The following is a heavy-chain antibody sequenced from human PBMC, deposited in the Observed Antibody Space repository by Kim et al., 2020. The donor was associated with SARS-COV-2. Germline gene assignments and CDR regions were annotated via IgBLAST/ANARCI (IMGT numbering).Heavy chain of an antibody. Sequence: GGSLRLSCAASGFTFSSYGMHWVRQAPGKGLEWVAVISYDGSNKYYADSVKGRFTISRDNSKNTLYLQMNSLRAEDTAVYYCARETYYYGSGSYYGGPIDYWLQGTLVTVSS. V-gene: IGHV3-33*05. CDR3: ARETYYYGSGSYYGGPIDY. D-gene: IGHD3-10*01. CDR2: ISYDGSNK. CDR1: GFTFSSYG. J-gene: IGHJ4*02.